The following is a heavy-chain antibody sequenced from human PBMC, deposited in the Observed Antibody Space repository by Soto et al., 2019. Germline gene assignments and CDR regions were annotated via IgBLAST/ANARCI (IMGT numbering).Heavy chain of an antibody. CDR2: INADNGDT. CDR3: ARVYDSSSWPDYYYYYMDV. D-gene: IGHD6-13*01. CDR1: GYTFTTYA. J-gene: IGHJ6*03. V-gene: IGHV1-3*01. Sequence: ASVKVSCKASGYTFTTYAIHWVRQAPGQSPEWMGWINADNGDTKYSQKFQGRVTMTRDTSTSTAYMDLSSLRSEDTAVYYCARVYDSSSWPDYYYYYMDVWGKGTTVTVSS.